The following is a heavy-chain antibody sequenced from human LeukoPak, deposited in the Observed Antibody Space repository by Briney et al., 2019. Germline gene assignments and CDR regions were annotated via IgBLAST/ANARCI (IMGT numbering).Heavy chain of an antibody. CDR3: ARDYADYVGYFFFDY. CDR1: GFTFNNYA. V-gene: IGHV3-23*01. D-gene: IGHD4-17*01. Sequence: PGGPLRLSCAASGFTFNNYAMNWVRQAPGKGLEWVSSISGGGETTYYADSAKGRFTISRDNSQSTLYLQMNSLRAEDTAVYYCARDYADYVGYFFFDYWGQGTLVTVSS. CDR2: ISGGGETT. J-gene: IGHJ4*02.